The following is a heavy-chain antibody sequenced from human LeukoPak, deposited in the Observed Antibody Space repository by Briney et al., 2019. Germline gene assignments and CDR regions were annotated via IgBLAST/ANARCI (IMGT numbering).Heavy chain of an antibody. V-gene: IGHV3-30*17. CDR1: EFTFSNYA. CDR3: TRDAYNFNDFDY. D-gene: IGHD5-24*01. CDR2: VSSHGNDG. J-gene: IGHJ4*02. Sequence: GGSLRLSCAVSEFTFSNYAMHWVRQPPGKGLEWVAVVSSHGNDGYYADSVRGRFTISRDNSKNTLYLQIDSLRLEDTAIYYYTRDAYNFNDFDYWGQGTLVTVSS.